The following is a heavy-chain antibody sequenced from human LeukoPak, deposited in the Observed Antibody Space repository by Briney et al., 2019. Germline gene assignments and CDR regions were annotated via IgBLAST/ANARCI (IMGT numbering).Heavy chain of an antibody. V-gene: IGHV4-34*01. CDR2: INHSGST. CDR1: GGSFSGYY. J-gene: IGHJ6*03. D-gene: IGHD2-2*01. CDR3: ARHVVVVPAAILNPLYYYYYMDV. Sequence: SETLSLTCAVYGGSFSGYYWSWIRQPPGKGLEWIGEINHSGSTNYNPSLKGRVTISVDTSKNRFSLKLSSVTAADTAVYYCARHVVVVPAAILNPLYYYYYMDVWGKGTTVTVSS.